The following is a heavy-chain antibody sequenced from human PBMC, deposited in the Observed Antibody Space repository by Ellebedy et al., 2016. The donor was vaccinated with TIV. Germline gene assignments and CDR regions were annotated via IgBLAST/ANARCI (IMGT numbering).Heavy chain of an antibody. CDR1: GGSFSGYY. J-gene: IGHJ6*02. V-gene: IGHV4-34*01. Sequence: MPSETLSLTCAVYGGSFSGYYWSWIRQPPGKGLEWIGEVNHSGSTNYNPSLKSRVTISVDTSKNQFSLKLRSVTAADTAVYYCARCYYDNSGYYYGGMDVWGQGTTVTVSS. D-gene: IGHD3-22*01. CDR2: VNHSGST. CDR3: ARCYYDNSGYYYGGMDV.